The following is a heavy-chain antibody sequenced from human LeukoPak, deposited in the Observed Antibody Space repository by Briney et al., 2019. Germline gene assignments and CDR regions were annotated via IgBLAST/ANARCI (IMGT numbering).Heavy chain of an antibody. CDR3: ARAPNGGFLDY. V-gene: IGHV3-74*01. Sequence: GGSLRLSCAASGFTFSSYWMHWVRQAPGKGLVWVSRINSDGSSTSYADSVKGRFTISRDNSKNTLYLQMNSLRAEDTAVYYCARAPNGGFLDYWGQGTLVTVSS. J-gene: IGHJ4*02. D-gene: IGHD4-23*01. CDR2: INSDGSST. CDR1: GFTFSSYW.